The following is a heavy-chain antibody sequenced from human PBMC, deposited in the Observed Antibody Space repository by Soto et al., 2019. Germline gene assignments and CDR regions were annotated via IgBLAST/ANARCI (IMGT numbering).Heavy chain of an antibody. CDR3: TAHVGDDWTGYFDP. J-gene: IGHJ5*02. CDR2: IRTKANTYAT. CDR1: GSTFSAFA. V-gene: IGHV3-73*01. Sequence: EVQLVESGGGLVQPGESLKLSCTASGSTFSAFAMDWVRQASGKGLEWVGRIRTKANTYATDYAASVKGTFTSSRDDSTNTAYLQMNSLKTEDTAVYFCTAHVGDDWTGYFDPWGQGTLVSVSS. D-gene: IGHD3-10*01.